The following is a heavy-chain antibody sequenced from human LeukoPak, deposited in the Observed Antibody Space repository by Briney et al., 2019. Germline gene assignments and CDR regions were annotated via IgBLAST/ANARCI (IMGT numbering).Heavy chain of an antibody. CDR3: AKDRDTLSFDP. V-gene: IGHV3-23*01. Sequence: GGSLRLSCAASGFTYSSHAMSWVRQAPGKGLEWVSAISGSGTPTYYADSVKGRFTISRENSKNMVYLQMNSLRAEDTAVYYCAKDRDTLSFDPWGQGTLVTVSS. J-gene: IGHJ5*02. CDR2: ISGSGTPT. CDR1: GFTYSSHA. D-gene: IGHD5-18*01.